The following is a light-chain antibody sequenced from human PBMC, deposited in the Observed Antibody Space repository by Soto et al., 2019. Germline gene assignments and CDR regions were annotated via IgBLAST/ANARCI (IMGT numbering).Light chain of an antibody. CDR3: QRRRPWCT. CDR2: DSS. V-gene: IGKV3-11*01. Sequence: EIVLTQSPATLSLSPGERATLSCRASQSVSRYLSWYQQNPGQAPRLLIYDSSNRATGIPVRVSGSGSGSAFTLTIRGLEDDAFAVYYCQRRRPWCTFGGGTKVEIK. CDR1: QSVSRY. J-gene: IGKJ4*01.